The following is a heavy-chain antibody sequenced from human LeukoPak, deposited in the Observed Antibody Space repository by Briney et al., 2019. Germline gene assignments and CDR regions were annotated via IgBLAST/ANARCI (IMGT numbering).Heavy chain of an antibody. D-gene: IGHD3-22*01. V-gene: IGHV4-38-2*02. CDR1: GYSISSGYY. J-gene: IGHJ3*02. Sequence: SETLSLTCTVSGYSISSGYYWGWIRQPPGKGLEWIGSIHHSGSTYYNPSLKSRVTISVDTSKNQFSLKLSSVTAADTAVYYCARGYYDSRGYFLHAFDIWRQGTMVTVSS. CDR2: IHHSGST. CDR3: ARGYYDSRGYFLHAFDI.